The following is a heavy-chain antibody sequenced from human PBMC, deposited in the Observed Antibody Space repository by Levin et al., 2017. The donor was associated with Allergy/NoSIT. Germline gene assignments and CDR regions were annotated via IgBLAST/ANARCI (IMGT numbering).Heavy chain of an antibody. CDR2: IYPGDSDT. V-gene: IGHV5-51*01. CDR3: ARRGEYCSAGSCYSGGAFDY. J-gene: IGHJ4*02. D-gene: IGHD2-15*01. Sequence: EASVKVSCKASGYSFTNYWIGWVRQMPGKGLEWMGIIYPGDSDTRYSPSFQGQVTISADKSTSTAYLQWSSLKASDTAMYFCARRGEYCSAGSCYSGGAFDYWGQGTLVTVSS. CDR1: GYSFTNYW.